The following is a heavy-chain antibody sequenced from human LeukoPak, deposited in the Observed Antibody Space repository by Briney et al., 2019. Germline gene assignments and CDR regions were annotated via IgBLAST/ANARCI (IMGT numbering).Heavy chain of an antibody. CDR2: IYYSGST. D-gene: IGHD3-10*01. J-gene: IGHJ4*02. CDR3: ARPLYYGSGSPMRY. Sequence: TASETLSLTCTVSGGSISSSSYYWGWIRQPPGKGLEWIGSIYYSGSTYYNPSLKSRVTISVDTSKDQFSLKLSSVTAADTAVYYCARPLYYGSGSPMRYWGQGTLVTVSS. V-gene: IGHV4-39*07. CDR1: GGSISSSSYY.